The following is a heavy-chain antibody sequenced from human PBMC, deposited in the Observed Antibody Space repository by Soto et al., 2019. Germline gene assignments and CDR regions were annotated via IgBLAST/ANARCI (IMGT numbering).Heavy chain of an antibody. CDR1: GGSISSYY. CDR2: IYYTGST. J-gene: IGHJ2*01. V-gene: IGHV4-59*01. Sequence: QVQLQESGPGLVKPSETLSLTCTVSGGSISSYYWSWIRQPPGKGLEWIGYIYYTGSTNYNPSLKRRGTISVDTSENQFSLQLSSVTAADTAVYYCANFNWYCDLWGRGTLVTVSS. CDR3: ANFNWYCDL.